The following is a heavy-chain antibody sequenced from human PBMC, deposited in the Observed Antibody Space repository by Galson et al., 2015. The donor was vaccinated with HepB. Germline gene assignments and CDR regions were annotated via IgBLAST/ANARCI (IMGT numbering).Heavy chain of an antibody. CDR3: ASWYYYDSSGYYAFDI. Sequence: QSGAEVKKPGESLKISCKGSGYSFANCWIGWVRQMPGKGLEWMGIIYPGDSDTRYSPSFQGQVTISADKSISTAYLQWSSLKASDTAMYYCASWYYYDSSGYYAFDIWGQGTMVTVSS. CDR2: IYPGDSDT. J-gene: IGHJ3*02. V-gene: IGHV5-51*01. CDR1: GYSFANCW. D-gene: IGHD3-22*01.